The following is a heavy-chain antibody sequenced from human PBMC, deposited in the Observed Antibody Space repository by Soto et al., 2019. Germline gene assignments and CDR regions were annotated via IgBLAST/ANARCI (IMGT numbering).Heavy chain of an antibody. CDR1: GGPFLSYA. CDR2: LIPVFGTP. D-gene: IGHD3-10*01. V-gene: IGHV1-69*12. J-gene: IGHJ4*02. Sequence: QVQLVQSGAEVKKPGSSVKVSCKAAGGPFLSYAITWVRQAPGQGLEWMGGLIPVFGTPNYAQKFQGRVSITAEESTKTTYIELSSLRSEYTVVYYYAKKHNSGSGTYLYSWGQGILVNVSS. CDR3: AKKHNSGSGTYLYS.